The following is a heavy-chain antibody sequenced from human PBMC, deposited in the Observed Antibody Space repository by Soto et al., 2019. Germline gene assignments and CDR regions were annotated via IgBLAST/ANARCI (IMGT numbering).Heavy chain of an antibody. CDR3: ARGGGDFWRDYID. D-gene: IGHD3-3*01. J-gene: IGHJ4*02. Sequence: QVQLQQWGAGLLKPSETLSLTCAVSGGSFSDYYWGWIRQPPGKGLEWIGEINRSGSTNYNPSLKTRLVMSRDTSKNQFSLTLNSVTAADTAVYYCARGGGDFWRDYIDWGQGSLVTVSS. V-gene: IGHV4-34*01. CDR1: GGSFSDYY. CDR2: INRSGST.